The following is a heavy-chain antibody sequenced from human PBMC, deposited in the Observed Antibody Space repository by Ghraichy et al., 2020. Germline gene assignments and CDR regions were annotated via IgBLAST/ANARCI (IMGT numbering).Heavy chain of an antibody. CDR1: GGSISSSSYF. D-gene: IGHD2-21*02. CDR3: ARHENIVVVTAARAFDI. J-gene: IGHJ3*02. V-gene: IGHV4-39*01. CDR2: IYYYGNT. Sequence: TLSLTCTVSGGSISSSSYFWGWIRQPPGKGLEWIGSIYYYGNTYYNPSLKSRVTISVDTSKNQFSLKLSSVTAADTAVYDCARHENIVVVTAARAFDIWGQGTMVTVSS.